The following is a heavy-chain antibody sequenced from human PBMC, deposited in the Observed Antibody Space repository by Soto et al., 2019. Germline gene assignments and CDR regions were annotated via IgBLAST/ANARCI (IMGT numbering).Heavy chain of an antibody. Sequence: SETLSLTCTVSGGSISSGDYYWSWIRQPPGKGLEWIGYIYYSGSTYYNPSLKSRVTISVDTSKNQFSLKLSSVTAADTAVYYCARPVEERPYSDDCSGPFFYGMVDWGQGTTLTASS. CDR1: GGSISSGDYY. J-gene: IGHJ6*01. D-gene: IGHD3-22*01. CDR2: IYYSGST. V-gene: IGHV4-30-4*01. CDR3: ARPVEERPYSDDCSGPFFYGMVD.